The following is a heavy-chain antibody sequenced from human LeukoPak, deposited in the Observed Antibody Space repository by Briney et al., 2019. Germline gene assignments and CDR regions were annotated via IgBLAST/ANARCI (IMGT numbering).Heavy chain of an antibody. Sequence: SETLSPTCTVSGGSISSYYWSWIRQPPGKGLEWIGYIYYSGSTNYNPSLKSRVTISVDTSKNQFSLKLSSVTAADTAVYYCARSTVYSSGWYDAFDIWGQGTMVTVSS. CDR3: ARSTVYSSGWYDAFDI. V-gene: IGHV4-59*01. CDR2: IYYSGST. D-gene: IGHD6-19*01. CDR1: GGSISSYY. J-gene: IGHJ3*02.